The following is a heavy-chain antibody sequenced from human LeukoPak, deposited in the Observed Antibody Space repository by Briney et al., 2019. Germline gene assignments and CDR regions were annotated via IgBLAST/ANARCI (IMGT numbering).Heavy chain of an antibody. D-gene: IGHD3-22*01. CDR1: GASISDGGW. CDR3: ARAYDSSGYYPYFDY. Sequence: SETLSLTCAVSGASISDGGWWTWVRQPPGKGLEWIGEIYHTGSTNYDPSLKSRVTISVDKSKNQSSLNLISLTAADTAVYYCARAYDSSGYYPYFDYWGQGTLVTVSS. CDR2: IYHTGST. V-gene: IGHV4-4*02. J-gene: IGHJ4*02.